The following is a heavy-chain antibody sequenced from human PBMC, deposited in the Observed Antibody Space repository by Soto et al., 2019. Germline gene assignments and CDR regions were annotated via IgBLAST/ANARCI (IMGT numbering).Heavy chain of an antibody. CDR1: GFTFSSFG. V-gene: IGHV3-33*01. J-gene: IGHJ3*02. Sequence: GESLKISCAASGFTFSSFGMHWVRQAPGKGLEWVAIIWYDGTNKYYADSVKGRFTISRDNSKNTLYLQMNSLRAGDTAMYYCARDGCSAGSCYYAFDIWGQGTMVTVSS. CDR2: IWYDGTNK. CDR3: ARDGCSAGSCYYAFDI. D-gene: IGHD2-15*01.